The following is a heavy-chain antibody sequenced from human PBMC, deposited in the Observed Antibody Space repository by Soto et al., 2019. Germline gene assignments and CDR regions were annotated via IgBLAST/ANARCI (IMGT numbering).Heavy chain of an antibody. CDR1: GFTFRSYS. D-gene: IGHD3-22*01. V-gene: IGHV3-21*01. CDR2: ISRSSNYK. CDR3: ARDVAYDSCGSPY. Sequence: PGGALRLSCAASGFTFRSYSMNWVRQAPGKGLEWVSSISRSSNYKYYADSVRGRFAISRGDAKNSLYLQMNSLRAEDTAVYYCARDVAYDSCGSPYRGHRTLFTASS. J-gene: IGHJ4*01.